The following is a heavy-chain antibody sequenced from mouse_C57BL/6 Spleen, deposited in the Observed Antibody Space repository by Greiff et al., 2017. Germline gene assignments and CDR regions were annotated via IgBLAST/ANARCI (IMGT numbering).Heavy chain of an antibody. CDR3: ARSSGVYYGSKAY. CDR1: GYTFTSYD. J-gene: IGHJ3*01. D-gene: IGHD1-1*01. CDR2: IYPRDGST. Sequence: VQLQQSGPELVKPGASVKLSCKASGYTFTSYDINWVKQRPGQGLEWIGWIYPRDGSTKYNEKFKGKATLTVDTSSSTAYMGLHSLTSEDSAVYFCARSSGVYYGSKAYWGQGTLVTVSA. V-gene: IGHV1-85*01.